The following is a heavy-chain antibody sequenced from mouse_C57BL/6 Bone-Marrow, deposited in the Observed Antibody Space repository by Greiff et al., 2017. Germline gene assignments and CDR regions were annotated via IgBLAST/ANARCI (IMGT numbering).Heavy chain of an antibody. CDR1: GFNIKDDY. V-gene: IGHV14-4*01. CDR2: IDPENGGT. CDR3: TTGPPCYWYFDV. J-gene: IGHJ1*03. Sequence: EVKLQQSGAELVRPGASVKLSCTASGFNIKDDYMHWVKQRPEQGLEWIGWIDPENGGTEYASKFKGKATITADTSSNTAYLQLSSLTSEDTAVYYGTTGPPCYWYFDVWGTGTTVTVSA.